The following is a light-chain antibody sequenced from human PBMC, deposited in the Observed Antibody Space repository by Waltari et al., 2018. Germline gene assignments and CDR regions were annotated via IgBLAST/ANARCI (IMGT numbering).Light chain of an antibody. CDR3: QHYSSYSS. CDR2: QTS. CDR1: HSISSW. J-gene: IGKJ2*03. Sequence: DIQLTQSPSTLSASVGDRVTITCRASHSISSWLAWYQQKPGRAPKLLIYQTSILESGVPSRFSGSASGTEFTLTISSLQPDDFATYYCQHYSSYSSFGQGTKLEI. V-gene: IGKV1-5*03.